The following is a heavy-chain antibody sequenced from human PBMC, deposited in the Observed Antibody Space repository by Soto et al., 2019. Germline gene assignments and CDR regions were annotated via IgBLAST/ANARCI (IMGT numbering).Heavy chain of an antibody. CDR1: GDSIRSYY. V-gene: IGHV4-59*01. D-gene: IGHD3-16*01. J-gene: IGHJ4*02. CDR2: ISNSGTT. CDR3: ARAPGSYGYYYLDY. Sequence: QLQLQASGPGLVKPSETLSLTCTVSGDSIRSYYWTWIRQPPGKGLEWIWYISNSGTTTYNSSLKSRLAISLSTSKDQFALKLGSVTAADTAGYYWARAPGSYGYYYLDYWGQGTVVTFS.